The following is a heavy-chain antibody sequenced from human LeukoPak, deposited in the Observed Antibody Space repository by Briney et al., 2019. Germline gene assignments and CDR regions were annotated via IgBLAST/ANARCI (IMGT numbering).Heavy chain of an antibody. J-gene: IGHJ6*03. CDR2: ISYDGSNK. D-gene: IGHD2-21*01. CDR3: AKDTYCGGDCYHYYYYYMDV. Sequence: PGRSLRLSCAASGFTFSSYAMHWVRQAPGKGLEWVAVISYDGSNKYYADSVKGRFTISRDNSKNTLYPQMNSLRAEDTAVYYCAKDTYCGGDCYHYYYYYMDVWGKGTTVTVSS. CDR1: GFTFSSYA. V-gene: IGHV3-30-3*01.